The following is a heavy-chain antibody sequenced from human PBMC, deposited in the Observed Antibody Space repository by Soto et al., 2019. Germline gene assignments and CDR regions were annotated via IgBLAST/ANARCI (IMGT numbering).Heavy chain of an antibody. CDR2: ISHSGST. CDR3: ARVVYSSSSGPANWFDP. Sequence: SETLSLTCAVYGGSFSGYYWSWIRQPPGKGLEWIGEISHSGSTNYNPSLKSRVTISVDTSKNQFSLKLSSVTAADTAVYYCARVVYSSSSGPANWFDPWGQGTLVTVSS. V-gene: IGHV4-34*01. D-gene: IGHD6-6*01. J-gene: IGHJ5*02. CDR1: GGSFSGYY.